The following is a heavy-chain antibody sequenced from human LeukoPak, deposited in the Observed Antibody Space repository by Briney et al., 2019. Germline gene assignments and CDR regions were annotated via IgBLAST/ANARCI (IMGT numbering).Heavy chain of an antibody. D-gene: IGHD3-10*01. CDR2: INHSGST. CDR1: GGSISSYY. V-gene: IGHV4-34*01. J-gene: IGHJ4*02. CDR3: AIIWFGEYPFDY. Sequence: PSETLSLTCTVSGGSISSYYWSWIRQPPGKGLEWIGEINHSGSTNYNPSLKSRVNISVDTSKNQFSLKLSSVTAADTAVYYCAIIWFGEYPFDYWGQGTLVTVSS.